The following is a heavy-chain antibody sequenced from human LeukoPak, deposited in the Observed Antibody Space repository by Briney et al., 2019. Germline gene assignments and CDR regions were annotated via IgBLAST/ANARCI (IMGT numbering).Heavy chain of an antibody. CDR1: GNSVNSSDYY. CDR3: ARHERLEYFHH. Sequence: SETLSLTCTVSGNSVNSSDYYWGWIRQPPGKGLEWIGSIYYSGSTYYKPSLKSRVTISVDTSKNQFSLKLTSVTAADTAVYYCARHERLEYFHHWGQAPWSPSPQ. J-gene: IGHJ1*01. V-gene: IGHV4-39*01. CDR2: IYYSGST. D-gene: IGHD1-1*01.